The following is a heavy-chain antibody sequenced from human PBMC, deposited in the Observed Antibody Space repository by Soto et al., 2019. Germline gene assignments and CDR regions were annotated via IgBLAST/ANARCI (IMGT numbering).Heavy chain of an antibody. D-gene: IGHD3-22*01. CDR2: IYPGDSDT. J-gene: IGHJ6*02. CDR1: GYSFTSYW. V-gene: IGHV5-51*01. Sequence: PGESLKISCKGSGYSFTSYWIGWVRQMPGKGLEWMGIIYPGDSDTRYSPSFQGQVTISADKSISTAYLQWSSLKASDTAMYYCARHGYYDSSGYYYRGNYYYGMDVWGQGTTVTVSS. CDR3: ARHGYYDSSGYYYRGNYYYGMDV.